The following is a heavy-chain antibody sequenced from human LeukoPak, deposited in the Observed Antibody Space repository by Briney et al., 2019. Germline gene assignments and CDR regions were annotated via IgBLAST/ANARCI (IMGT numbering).Heavy chain of an antibody. Sequence: GASVKVSCKASGYTFTSYYMHWVRQAPGQGLEWMGIINPSGGSTSYAQKFQGRVTMTRDTSTSTVYMELSSLRSEDTAVYYCARAGFDYGDYGGWFDHWGQGTLVTVSS. CDR2: INPSGGST. J-gene: IGHJ5*02. CDR1: GYTFTSYY. D-gene: IGHD4-17*01. V-gene: IGHV1-46*01. CDR3: ARAGFDYGDYGGWFDH.